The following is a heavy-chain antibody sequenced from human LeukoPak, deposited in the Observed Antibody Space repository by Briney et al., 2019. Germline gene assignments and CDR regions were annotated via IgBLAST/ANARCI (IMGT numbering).Heavy chain of an antibody. V-gene: IGHV4-59*10. CDR3: ARNTWDYYYYMDV. CDR2: IYTSGST. Sequence: GSLRLSCAASGFTFSSYSMNWVRQAPGKGLEWIGRIYTSGSTNYNPSLKSRVTMSVDTSKHQFSLKLSSVTAADTAVYYCARNTWDYYYYMDVWGKGTTVTVSS. J-gene: IGHJ6*03. D-gene: IGHD7-27*01. CDR1: GFTFSSYS.